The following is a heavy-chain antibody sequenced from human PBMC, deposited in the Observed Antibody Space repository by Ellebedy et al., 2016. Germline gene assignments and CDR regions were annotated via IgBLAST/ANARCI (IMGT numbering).Heavy chain of an antibody. CDR2: ISPRATTI. D-gene: IGHD3-10*01. CDR3: ARDWIGEGSGSCDY. J-gene: IGHJ4*02. Sequence: GGSLRLXXAASGFTLSDYYMSWIRQAPGKGLEWVSYISPRATTIYYADSLKGRFTISRDNAKNSVYLQMNSLRAEDTAVYYCARDWIGEGSGSCDYWGQGTLVTVSS. V-gene: IGHV3-11*04. CDR1: GFTLSDYY.